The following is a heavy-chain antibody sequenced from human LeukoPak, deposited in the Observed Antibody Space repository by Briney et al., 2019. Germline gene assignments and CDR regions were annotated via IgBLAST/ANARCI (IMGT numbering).Heavy chain of an antibody. Sequence: PGGSLRLSCSASRFSFSAYGMHWVRQAPGKGLEWMAFIHYDRSSEYYAESVRGRFTISRDNSKYTLYLEMNSLRPDDSAVYYCVKDAFSSSYDWGQGTLVTVSS. CDR2: IHYDRSSE. CDR3: VKDAFSSSYD. D-gene: IGHD6-6*01. J-gene: IGHJ4*02. CDR1: RFSFSAYG. V-gene: IGHV3-30*02.